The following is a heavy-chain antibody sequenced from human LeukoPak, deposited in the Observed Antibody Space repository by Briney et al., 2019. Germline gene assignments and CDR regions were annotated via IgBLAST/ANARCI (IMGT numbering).Heavy chain of an antibody. V-gene: IGHV4-34*01. CDR3: ARDGYGDYPDY. Sequence: TSETLSLTCAVYGGSFSGYYWSWIRQPPGKGLEWIGEINHSGSTNYNPSLKSRVTISVDTSKNQFSLKLSSVTAADTAVYYCARDGYGDYPDYWGQGTLVTVSS. D-gene: IGHD4-17*01. CDR2: INHSGST. J-gene: IGHJ4*02. CDR1: GGSFSGYY.